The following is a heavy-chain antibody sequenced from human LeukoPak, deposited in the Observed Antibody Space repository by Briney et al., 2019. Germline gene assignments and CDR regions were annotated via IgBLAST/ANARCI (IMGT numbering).Heavy chain of an antibody. CDR1: GGSISSYY. D-gene: IGHD3-3*01. V-gene: IGHV4-59*08. CDR2: IYYSGST. CDR3: ARGLRDFWSGYWFDP. J-gene: IGHJ5*02. Sequence: PSETLSLTCTVSGGSISSYYWSWIRQPPGKGLEWIGYIYYSGSTNYNPSLKSRVTISVDTSKNQFSLKLSSVTAADTAVYYWARGLRDFWSGYWFDPWGQGTLVTVSS.